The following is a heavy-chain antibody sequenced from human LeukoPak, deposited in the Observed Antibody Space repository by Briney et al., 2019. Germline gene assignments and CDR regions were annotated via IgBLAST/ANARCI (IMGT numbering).Heavy chain of an antibody. D-gene: IGHD3-9*01. CDR2: IHRAGRT. CDR1: GVSISSSEW. J-gene: IGHJ4*02. V-gene: IGHV4-4*02. CDR3: GKTDIYFNPIDY. Sequence: SGTLSLTCAVSGVSISSSEWWIWVRQPPGQGLEWIGEIHRAGRTRYNPSLKSRVTMTMDYSKNQFSLNVSSVTAADTAIYYCGKTDIYFNPIDYWGPGSLVTVSS.